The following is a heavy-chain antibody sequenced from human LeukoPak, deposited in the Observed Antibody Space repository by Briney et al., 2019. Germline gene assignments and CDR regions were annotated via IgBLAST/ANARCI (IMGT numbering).Heavy chain of an antibody. CDR2: MKNKTNGGTT. D-gene: IGHD2-2*01. Sequence: GGSLRLSCAASGFTFSSYAMHWVGQAPGKGLEWVGHMKNKTNGGTTDYAAPVKGRFSISRDDSKKTLYLQMNRLRTEDTAVYYCARGLCTSTGCYQGPFDFWGQGMLVTVSS. J-gene: IGHJ4*02. CDR1: GFTFSSYA. CDR3: ARGLCTSTGCYQGPFDF. V-gene: IGHV3-15*01.